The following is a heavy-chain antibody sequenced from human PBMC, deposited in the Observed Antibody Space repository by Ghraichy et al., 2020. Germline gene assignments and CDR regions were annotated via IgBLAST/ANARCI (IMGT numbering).Heavy chain of an antibody. CDR1: GFSFSDYS. D-gene: IGHD6-13*01. V-gene: IGHV3-48*01. Sequence: LSLTCEGSGFSFSDYSMIWVRLTPRKALEWVSYITGRSITIFYTDSVKGRFTISRDNAKNSLYLQMNSLRAEDTAVYYCARLPLPRRAAVGDWYFDLWGRGTLGTVSS. J-gene: IGHJ2*01. CDR3: ARLPLPRRAAVGDWYFDL. CDR2: ITGRSITI.